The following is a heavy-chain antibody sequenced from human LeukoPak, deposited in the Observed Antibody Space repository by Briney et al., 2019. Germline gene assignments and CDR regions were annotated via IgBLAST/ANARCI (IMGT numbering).Heavy chain of an antibody. CDR3: ARRDDHDAFDI. CDR1: GGFISSSNYY. J-gene: IGHJ3*02. Sequence: SETLSLTCTVSGGFISSSNYYWGWIRQPPGKGLEWIGNIYYGGSTYYNPSLKSRVTISVDTSKNQFSLKLSSVTAADTAVYNCARRDDHDAFDIWGQGTMVTVSS. D-gene: IGHD3-3*01. V-gene: IGHV4-39*01. CDR2: IYYGGST.